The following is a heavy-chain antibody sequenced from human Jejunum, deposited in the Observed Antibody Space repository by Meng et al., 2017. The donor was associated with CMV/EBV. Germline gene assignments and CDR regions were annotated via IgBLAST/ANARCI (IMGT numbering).Heavy chain of an antibody. D-gene: IGHD1-26*01. CDR2: FYSSDTY. J-gene: IGHJ4*02. CDR3: ARGPGASTREGFDY. CDR1: GGSISNHY. V-gene: IGHV4-4*07. Sequence: GHLQESGPGLVKPSETLSLACTVSGGSISNHYWSWIRQSAGKGLEWIGRFYSSDTYNYHPSLNSRLTMSLDTSKNQFSLNLSSVTAADTAIYYCARGPGASTREGFDYWGLGTLVTVSS.